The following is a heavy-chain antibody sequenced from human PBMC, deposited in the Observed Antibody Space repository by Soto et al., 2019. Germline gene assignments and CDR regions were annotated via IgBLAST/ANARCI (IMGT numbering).Heavy chain of an antibody. Sequence: LKISCQTSDEIFNTYWITWVRQMPGRGLEWVGRIDPSDSYTTYNPSLKGHVILSVDKSMNTAYVQWTSLRASDTAMYFCGRDFGSGHADVWGQGTLVTVSS. V-gene: IGHV5-10-1*01. D-gene: IGHD1-26*01. CDR1: DEIFNTYW. CDR2: IDPSDSYT. J-gene: IGHJ1*01. CDR3: GRDFGSGHADV.